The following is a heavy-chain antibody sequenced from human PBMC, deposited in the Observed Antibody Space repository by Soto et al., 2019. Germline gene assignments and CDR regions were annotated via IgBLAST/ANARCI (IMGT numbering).Heavy chain of an antibody. CDR2: IIPILAIA. D-gene: IGHD2-15*01. Sequence: GASVKVSCKASGGTFNSYIISWVRQAPGQGLEWMGRIIPILAIANYAQKFQGRVTIIADTFTNTAYMELSSLRSEDTAVYYCARGSLEAADYFDYWGQGTLVTVS. J-gene: IGHJ4*02. CDR3: ARGSLEAADYFDY. V-gene: IGHV1-69*02. CDR1: GGTFNSYI.